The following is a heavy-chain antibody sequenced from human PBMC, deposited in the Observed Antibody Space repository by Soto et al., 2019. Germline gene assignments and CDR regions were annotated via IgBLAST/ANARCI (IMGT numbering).Heavy chain of an antibody. D-gene: IGHD3-16*01. CDR1: GGSISSSSYY. J-gene: IGHJ4*02. V-gene: IGHV4-39*01. Sequence: QLQLQESGPGLVKPSETLSLTCTVSGGSISSSSYYWGWIRQPPGKGLEWIGSIYYSGSTYYNPSLKSRVTISVDTSKNQFSLKLSSVTAADTAVYYCARFDYAQLFDYWGQGTLVTFSS. CDR2: IYYSGST. CDR3: ARFDYAQLFDY.